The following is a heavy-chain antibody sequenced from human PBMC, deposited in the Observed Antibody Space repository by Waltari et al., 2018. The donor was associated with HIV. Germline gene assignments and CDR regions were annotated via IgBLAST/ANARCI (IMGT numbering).Heavy chain of an antibody. CDR2: ISSSGSTI. J-gene: IGHJ1*01. D-gene: IGHD3-10*01. V-gene: IGHV3-48*03. Sequence: EVQLVESGGGLVQPGGSLSLSCAASGFTLSSYEMNWVLQAPGKGLEWVSYISSSGSTIYYADSVKGRFTISRDNAKNSLYLQMNSLRAEDTAVYYCARSRAMARAEYFQHWGQGTLVTVSS. CDR1: GFTLSSYE. CDR3: ARSRAMARAEYFQH.